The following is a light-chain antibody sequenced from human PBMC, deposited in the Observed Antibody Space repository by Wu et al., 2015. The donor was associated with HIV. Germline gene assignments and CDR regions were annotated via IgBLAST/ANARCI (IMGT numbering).Light chain of an antibody. CDR3: QQFYRTPS. Sequence: DIQMTQSPSSLSASIGDRVTITCRATQDISKSLAWYQQKPGQAPKLLLYATSRLESGVPSRFSGSGSGTDYTLTISSLQPDDFATYYCQQFYRTPSFGGGTKVEIK. CDR1: QDISKS. CDR2: ATS. J-gene: IGKJ4*01. V-gene: IGKV1-NL1*01.